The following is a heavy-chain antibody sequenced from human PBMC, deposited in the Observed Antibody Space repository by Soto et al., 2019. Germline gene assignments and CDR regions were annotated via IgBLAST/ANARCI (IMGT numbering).Heavy chain of an antibody. CDR3: ARDRVTLLRGDPRFDP. Sequence: SETLSLTCAVSGDSISSYSWSWIRQPAGKGLEWIGRVYTSGSTNYNPSLKGRVSMSVDTSKNQFSLNLSSVTAADAAVYYCARDRVTLLRGDPRFDPSGQGTLVTVS. V-gene: IGHV4-4*07. CDR1: GDSISSYS. CDR2: VYTSGST. J-gene: IGHJ5*02. D-gene: IGHD3-10*01.